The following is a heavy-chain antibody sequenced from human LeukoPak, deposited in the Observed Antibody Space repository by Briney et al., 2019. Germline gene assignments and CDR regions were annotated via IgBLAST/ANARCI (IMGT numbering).Heavy chain of an antibody. CDR3: AREGYYDSGGAFDI. CDR1: GFTFSSYG. Sequence: GGSLRLSCAASGFTFSSYGMSWVRQAPGKGLEWVANIKQDGSEKYYVDSVKGRFTISRDNAKNSLYLQMNSLRAEDTAVYYCAREGYYDSGGAFDIWGQGTMVTVSS. V-gene: IGHV3-7*01. CDR2: IKQDGSEK. J-gene: IGHJ3*02. D-gene: IGHD3-22*01.